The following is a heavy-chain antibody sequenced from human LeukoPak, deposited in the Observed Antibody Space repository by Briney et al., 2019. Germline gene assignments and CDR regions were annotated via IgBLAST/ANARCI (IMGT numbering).Heavy chain of an antibody. CDR3: AKILETDLPYYYYGMDV. Sequence: GSLRLSFAASGFTFKTYAMIWLRPAPGKGLESVSTISTAGDRTYYTDSVKGRFAISRDNSKNTLYLQMNSLRAEDTAVYYCAKILETDLPYYYYGMDVWGQATTVPVSS. D-gene: IGHD5-24*01. V-gene: IGHV3-23*01. CDR2: ISTAGDRT. CDR1: GFTFKTYA. J-gene: IGHJ6*02.